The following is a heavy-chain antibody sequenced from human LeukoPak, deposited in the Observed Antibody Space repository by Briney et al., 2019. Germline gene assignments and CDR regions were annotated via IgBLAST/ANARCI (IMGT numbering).Heavy chain of an antibody. CDR3: VRHTTSGWYQVVY. CDR1: GGSISSYY. V-gene: IGHV4-59*01. D-gene: IGHD6-19*01. Sequence: SETLSLTCTVSGGSISSYYWSWIRQPPGEGLEWIGYIYYSGRTDQNPSLKSRVTISVDASKNQFSLNLTSVTAADTAVYYCVRHTTSGWYQVVYWGQGTLVTVSS. CDR2: IYYSGRT. J-gene: IGHJ4*02.